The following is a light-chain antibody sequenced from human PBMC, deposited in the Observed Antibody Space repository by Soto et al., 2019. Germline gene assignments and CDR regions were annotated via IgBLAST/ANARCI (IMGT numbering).Light chain of an antibody. J-gene: IGKJ1*01. CDR1: QRISSY. Sequence: DIQMTQSPSSLSASVGDRVTITCRASQRISSYLNWYQHKPGKAPKLLIYAASSLQTGVPSRFSGSRSGTDFALTISSLQRDDFATYYCQQTDSFPRTFGQGTKVEMK. V-gene: IGKV1-39*01. CDR3: QQTDSFPRT. CDR2: AAS.